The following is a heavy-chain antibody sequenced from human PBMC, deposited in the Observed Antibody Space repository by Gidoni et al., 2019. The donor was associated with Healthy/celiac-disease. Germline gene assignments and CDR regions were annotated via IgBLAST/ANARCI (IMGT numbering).Heavy chain of an antibody. Sequence: QVTLKESGPVLVKPTETPTLTCTVSGFSLSNARMGVSWIRQPPGKALEWLAHIFSNDEKSYSTSLKGRLTISKDTSKSQVVLTMTNMDPVDTATYYCARRYNWNDADAFDIWGQGTMVTVSS. CDR1: GFSLSNARMG. J-gene: IGHJ3*02. CDR3: ARRYNWNDADAFDI. V-gene: IGHV2-26*01. D-gene: IGHD1-20*01. CDR2: IFSNDEK.